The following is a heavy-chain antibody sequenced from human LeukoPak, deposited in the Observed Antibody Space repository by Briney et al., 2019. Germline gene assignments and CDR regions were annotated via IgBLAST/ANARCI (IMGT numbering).Heavy chain of an antibody. CDR1: GFTFSSYA. D-gene: IGHD4-23*01. V-gene: IGHV3-33*08. CDR3: ARETTVVTHVLDY. Sequence: GGSLRLSCAASGFTFSSYAMSWVRQAPGKGLEWVAVIWYDGSNKYYADSVKGRFTISRDNSKNTLYLQMNSLRAEDTAVYYCARETTVVTHVLDYWGQGTLVTISS. J-gene: IGHJ4*02. CDR2: IWYDGSNK.